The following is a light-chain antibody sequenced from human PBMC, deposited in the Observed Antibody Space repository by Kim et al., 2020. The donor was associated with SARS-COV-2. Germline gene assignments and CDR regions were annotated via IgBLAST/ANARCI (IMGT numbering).Light chain of an antibody. V-gene: IGLV1-40*01. J-gene: IGLJ2*01. CDR2: SNN. Sequence: APGQRVTISCTGNSSHIGAGYDVHWYQQLPGSAPKLLIYSNNNRPAGVPDRFSASKSGTSASLAITGLQAEDEGDYYCQSYDNRLVFGGGTQLTVL. CDR1: SSHIGAGYD. CDR3: QSYDNRLV.